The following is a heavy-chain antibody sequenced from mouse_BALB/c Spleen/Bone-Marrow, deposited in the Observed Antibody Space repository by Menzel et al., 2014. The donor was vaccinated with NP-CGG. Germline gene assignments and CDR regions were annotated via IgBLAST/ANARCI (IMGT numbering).Heavy chain of an antibody. CDR2: IYPGDGRT. J-gene: IGHJ4*01. CDR1: GYTFTSYY. CDR3: ARGGGMDY. V-gene: IGHV1S56*01. Sequence: VQLQQSGPELVKPGASVKMSCKASGYTFTSYYIHWVKQRPGQGLEWIGWIYPGDGRTKYNEKFKGKTTLTADKSSSTAYMLLSSLTSEDSAIYFCARGGGMDYWGQGTSVTVSS.